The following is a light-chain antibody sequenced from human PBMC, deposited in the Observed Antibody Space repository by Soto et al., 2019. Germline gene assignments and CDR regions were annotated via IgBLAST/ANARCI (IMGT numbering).Light chain of an antibody. V-gene: IGLV4-69*01. J-gene: IGLJ3*02. Sequence: QLVLTQPPSASASLGASVKLTCTLSSGHNSYAIAWHQQQPEKGPRYLMKLNNDGSHSKGDGIPDRFSGSSSGAERYLTISSLQSEDEADYYCQTWSTDIRVFGGGTKPTVL. CDR1: SGHNSYA. CDR2: LNNDGSH. CDR3: QTWSTDIRV.